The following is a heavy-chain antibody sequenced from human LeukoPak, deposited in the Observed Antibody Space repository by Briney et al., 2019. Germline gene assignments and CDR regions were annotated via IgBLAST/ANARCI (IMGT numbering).Heavy chain of an antibody. D-gene: IGHD2-15*01. CDR2: YI. CDR3: ARGLGYCSGGSCYADYYYYYYGMDV. V-gene: IGHV3-21*01. J-gene: IGHJ6*02. Sequence: YIYYADSVKGRFTISRDNAKNSLYLQINSLRAEDTAVYYCARGLGYCSGGSCYADYYYYYYGMDVWGQGTTVTVSS.